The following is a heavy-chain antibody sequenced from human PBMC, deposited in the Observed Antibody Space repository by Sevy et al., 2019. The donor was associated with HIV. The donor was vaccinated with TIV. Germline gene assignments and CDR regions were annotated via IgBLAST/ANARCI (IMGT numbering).Heavy chain of an antibody. J-gene: IGHJ2*01. V-gene: IGHV3-13*01. D-gene: IGHD6-25*01. CDR2: IGTVGDT. Sequence: GGSLRLSCAASGFTFSSHDMHWVRQATGKGLEWISSIGTVGDTYYIGPVKGRFTISREDAKKSFYLQMNSLRDDETAVYYCARGQRLAPPWGFDLWGRGTLVTVSS. CDR3: ARGQRLAPPWGFDL. CDR1: GFTFSSHD.